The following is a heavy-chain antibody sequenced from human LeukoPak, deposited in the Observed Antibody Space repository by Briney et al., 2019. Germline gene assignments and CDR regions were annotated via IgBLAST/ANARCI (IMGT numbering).Heavy chain of an antibody. Sequence: SETLSLTCAVYGGSFSGYYWSWIRQPPGKGLEWIGEINHSGSTNYNPSPKSRVTISVDTSKNQFSLKLSSVTAADTAVYYCARGGKRNYDILTGYYLGRVWFDPWGQGTLVTVSS. J-gene: IGHJ5*02. V-gene: IGHV4-34*01. D-gene: IGHD3-9*01. CDR3: ARGGKRNYDILTGYYLGRVWFDP. CDR1: GGSFSGYY. CDR2: INHSGST.